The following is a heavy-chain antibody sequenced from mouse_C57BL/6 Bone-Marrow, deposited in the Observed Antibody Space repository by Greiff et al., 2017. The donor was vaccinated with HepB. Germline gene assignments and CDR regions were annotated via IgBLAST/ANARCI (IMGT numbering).Heavy chain of an antibody. V-gene: IGHV1-63*01. D-gene: IGHD2-3*01. J-gene: IGHJ2*01. CDR3: ARQDDGYWGGNYFDY. CDR1: GYTFTNYW. Sequence: QVQLKQSGAELVRPVTSVKMSCKASGYTFTNYWIGWAKQRPGHGLEWIGDIYPGGGYTNYNEKFKGKATLTADKSSSTAYMQFSSLTSEDSAIYYCARQDDGYWGGNYFDYWGQGTTLTVSS. CDR2: IYPGGGYT.